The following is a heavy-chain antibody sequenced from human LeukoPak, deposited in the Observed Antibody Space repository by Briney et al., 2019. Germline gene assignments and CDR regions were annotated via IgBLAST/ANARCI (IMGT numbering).Heavy chain of an antibody. CDR2: ISYDGSNK. V-gene: IGHV3-30*04. CDR1: GFIFSSYA. Sequence: PGGSLRLSCAASGFIFSSYAMHWARQAPGKGLEWVADISYDGSNKYYADSVKGRFTISRDNSKNTLYLQMNSLRAEDTAVYYCARDRYSGSYFPSGPFDYWGQGTLVTVSS. CDR3: ARDRYSGSYFPSGPFDY. D-gene: IGHD1-26*01. J-gene: IGHJ4*02.